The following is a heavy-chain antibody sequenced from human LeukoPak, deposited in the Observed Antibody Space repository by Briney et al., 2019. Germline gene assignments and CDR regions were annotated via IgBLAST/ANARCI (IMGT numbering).Heavy chain of an antibody. J-gene: IGHJ3*02. D-gene: IGHD3-10*01. CDR1: GYIFTSYA. Sequence: ASVTVSCKASGYIFTSYAMNWVRQAPGQGLEWMGGINTNTGNPTYAQGFTGRCVFSLDTSVNTAYLQWSSLQASDTAMYYCARHWNYYGSQEGGDAFDIWGQGTLVTVSS. V-gene: IGHV7-4-1*02. CDR2: INTNTGNP. CDR3: ARHWNYYGSQEGGDAFDI.